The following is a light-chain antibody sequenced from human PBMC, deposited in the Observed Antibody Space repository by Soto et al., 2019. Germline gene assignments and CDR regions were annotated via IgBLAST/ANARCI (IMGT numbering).Light chain of an antibody. Sequence: QMTQSPSTLSASVGDSVTVTCRASQSIGTWLAWYQQKPGTAPKLLIDGASSLETGVSSRFSGSGSGTKFTLTITSLHPDDFATYYCQQYATYSPEWTFGQGTKVDIK. J-gene: IGKJ1*01. CDR3: QQYATYSPEWT. CDR1: QSIGTW. V-gene: IGKV1-5*01. CDR2: GAS.